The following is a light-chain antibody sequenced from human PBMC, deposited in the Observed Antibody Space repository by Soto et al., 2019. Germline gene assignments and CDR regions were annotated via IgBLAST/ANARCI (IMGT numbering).Light chain of an antibody. Sequence: DIPMSQSPSTLSASVGDRVTITCRASRSLTRWLAWYQQKPGRAPKLLIYETSILQSGVPSRFRGSCSGTDFPLTISGVQPDDIATYYCQQYSTFWTFGQGTRVEVK. J-gene: IGKJ1*01. CDR3: QQYSTFWT. CDR1: RSLTRW. V-gene: IGKV1-5*03. CDR2: ETS.